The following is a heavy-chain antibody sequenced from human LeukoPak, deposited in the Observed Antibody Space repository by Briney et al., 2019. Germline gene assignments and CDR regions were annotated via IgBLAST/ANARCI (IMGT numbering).Heavy chain of an antibody. Sequence: ASVKVSCKASGYTFTSYGISWVRQAPGQGLEWMGGIIPIFGTANYAQKFQGRVTITADESTSTAYMELSSLRSEDTAVYYCARGYSQDAFDIWGQGTMVTVSS. CDR3: ARGYSQDAFDI. V-gene: IGHV1-69*13. D-gene: IGHD6-13*01. CDR2: IIPIFGTA. J-gene: IGHJ3*02. CDR1: GYTFTSYG.